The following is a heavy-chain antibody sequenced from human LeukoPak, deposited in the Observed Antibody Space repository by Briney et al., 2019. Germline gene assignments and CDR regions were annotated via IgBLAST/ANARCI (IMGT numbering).Heavy chain of an antibody. J-gene: IGHJ3*02. Sequence: ASVKVSCKASGGTFSSYAISWVRRAPGQGLEWMGRIIPILGIANYAQKFQGRVTITADKSTSTAYMELSSLRSEDTAVYYCARVGRQDHAFDIWGQGTMVTVSS. V-gene: IGHV1-69*04. CDR1: GGTFSSYA. D-gene: IGHD2-15*01. CDR2: IIPILGIA. CDR3: ARVGRQDHAFDI.